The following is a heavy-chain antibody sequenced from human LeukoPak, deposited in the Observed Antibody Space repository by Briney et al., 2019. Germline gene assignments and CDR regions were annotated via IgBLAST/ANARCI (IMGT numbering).Heavy chain of an antibody. CDR3: ARATRVITIFDI. CDR1: GGSISSYY. J-gene: IGHJ4*02. V-gene: IGHV4-59*01. D-gene: IGHD3-22*01. CDR2: IYYSGST. Sequence: SETLSLTCTVSGGSISSYYWSWIRQPPGKGLEWIGYIYYSGSTNYNPSLKSRVTMSADSSKNQLSLKLTSVTAADTGVYYCARATRVITIFDIWGQGILVTVSS.